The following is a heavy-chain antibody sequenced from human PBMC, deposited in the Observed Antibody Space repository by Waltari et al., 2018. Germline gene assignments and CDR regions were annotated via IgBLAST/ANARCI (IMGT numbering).Heavy chain of an antibody. CDR2: INAGNGNT. Sequence: QVQLVQSGAEVKKPGASVKVSCKASGYTFTSYAMHWVRQAPGQRLEWMGWINAGNGNTKYSQKFQGRVTITRDTSASTAYMELSSLRSEDTAVYYCARSEGYSGYDTSYYYYGMDVWGQGTTVTVSS. D-gene: IGHD5-12*01. V-gene: IGHV1-3*01. CDR3: ARSEGYSGYDTSYYYYGMDV. CDR1: GYTFTSYA. J-gene: IGHJ6*02.